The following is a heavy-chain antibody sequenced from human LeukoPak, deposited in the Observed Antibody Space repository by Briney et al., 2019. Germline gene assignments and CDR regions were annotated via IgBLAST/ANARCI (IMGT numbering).Heavy chain of an antibody. CDR1: GFTFSSYG. V-gene: IGHV3-30*02. J-gene: IGHJ4*02. D-gene: IGHD1-26*01. CDR3: AKEYTGTFSPFPSYFDN. CDR2: IRYDGTNK. Sequence: GGSLRLSCAASGFTFSSYGMHWVRQAPGKGLEWVAFIRYDGTNKYYADSVKGRFTISRDNSKNTLYLQMNSLRAEDTAIYYCAKEYTGTFSPFPSYFDNWGQGTLVTVSS.